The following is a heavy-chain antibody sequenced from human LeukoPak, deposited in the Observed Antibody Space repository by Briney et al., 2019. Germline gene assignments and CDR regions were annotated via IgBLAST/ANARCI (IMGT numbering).Heavy chain of an antibody. CDR1: GFTFTFSTSG. V-gene: IGHV3-30*02. CDR3: ATRGTYYLPHDY. J-gene: IGHJ4*02. Sequence: GGSLRLSCAASGFTFTFSTSGMHWVRQAPGKGLEWVAFIQYDDSEKSYADSVKGRCTTSRDNSKNTLSLQMNSLRAEDTAVYYCATRGTYYLPHDYWGQGTLVTVSS. CDR2: IQYDDSEK. D-gene: IGHD1-26*01.